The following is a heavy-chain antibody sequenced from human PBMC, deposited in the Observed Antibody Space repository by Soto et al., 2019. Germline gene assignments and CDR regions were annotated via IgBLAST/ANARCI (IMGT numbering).Heavy chain of an antibody. V-gene: IGHV3-30-3*01. Sequence: QVQLVESGGGVVQPGRSLRLSCAASGFTFSSYAMHWVRQAPGKGLEWVAVISYDGSNKYYADSVKGRFTISRDNSKNTPYLQMNSLRAEDTAVYYCARVCRPYYYYYGMDVWGQGTTVTVSS. CDR2: ISYDGSNK. CDR3: ARVCRPYYYYYGMDV. D-gene: IGHD2-15*01. CDR1: GFTFSSYA. J-gene: IGHJ6*02.